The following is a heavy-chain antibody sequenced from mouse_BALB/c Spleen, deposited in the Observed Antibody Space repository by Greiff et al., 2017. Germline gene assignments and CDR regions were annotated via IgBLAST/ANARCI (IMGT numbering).Heavy chain of an antibody. J-gene: IGHJ2*01. CDR1: GFNIKDYY. CDR2: IDPENGNT. D-gene: IGHD2-14*01. V-gene: IGHV14-1*02. CDR3: AREVRHLYYFDY. Sequence: EVQGVESGAELVRPGALVKLSCKASGFNIKDYYMHWVKQRPEQGLEWIGWIDPENGNTIYDPKFQGKASITADTSSNTAYLQLSSLTSEDTAVYYCAREVRHLYYFDYWGQGTTLTVSS.